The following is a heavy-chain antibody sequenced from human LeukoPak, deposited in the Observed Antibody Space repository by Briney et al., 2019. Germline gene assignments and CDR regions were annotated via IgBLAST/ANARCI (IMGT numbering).Heavy chain of an antibody. Sequence: SETLSLTCTVAGPSMSSYYWSWVRQPAGKGLEWVGRIYTSGSTNYNPSLKSRVTMSVATSKNQFSLKLSSVTAADTAVYYCARGYDWGTLFYWGQGTLVTVSS. J-gene: IGHJ4*02. CDR3: ARGYDWGTLFY. V-gene: IGHV4-4*07. CDR2: IYTSGST. D-gene: IGHD5-12*01. CDR1: GPSMSSYY.